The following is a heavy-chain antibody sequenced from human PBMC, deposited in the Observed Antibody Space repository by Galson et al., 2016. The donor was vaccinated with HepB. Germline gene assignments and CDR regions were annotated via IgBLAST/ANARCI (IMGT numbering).Heavy chain of an antibody. Sequence: SVKVSCKASGYSFTSDGISWVRQAPGQGLEWMGWISPYNGNSSYAQKFQGRVTMTTDTSTNTAYMELRSLRADDTAVYYCARPGGTYSDWGQGTLLTVSS. CDR2: ISPYNGNS. CDR1: GYSFTSDG. D-gene: IGHD1-26*01. CDR3: ARPGGTYSD. V-gene: IGHV1-18*04. J-gene: IGHJ4*02.